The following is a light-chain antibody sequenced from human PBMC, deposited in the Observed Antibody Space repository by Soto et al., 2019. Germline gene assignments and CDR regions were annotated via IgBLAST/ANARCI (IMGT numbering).Light chain of an antibody. CDR1: KSDIGVYDF. Sequence: QSVLTQPPSSSVSPGQSVTISCTGTKSDIGVYDFVSCYQHHPGKAPRLIIYEVVQRPSGVPDRFSGSKSGNTASLTVSGLQAADEADYFCKSYAGSNTYVFGSGTKVTVL. J-gene: IGLJ1*01. V-gene: IGLV2-8*01. CDR2: EVV. CDR3: KSYAGSNTYV.